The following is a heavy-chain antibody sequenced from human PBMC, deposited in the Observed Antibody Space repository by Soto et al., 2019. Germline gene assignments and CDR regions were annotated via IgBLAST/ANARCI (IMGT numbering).Heavy chain of an antibody. CDR1: GGSISSYY. D-gene: IGHD3-10*01. Sequence: SETLSLTCTVSGGSISSYYWSWIRQPAGKGLEWIGRIYTSGSTNYNPSLKSRVTMSVDTSKNQFSLKLSSVTAADTAVYYCARGGGSGSYYPANFDYWGQGTLVTVYS. CDR3: ARGGGSGSYYPANFDY. V-gene: IGHV4-4*07. CDR2: IYTSGST. J-gene: IGHJ4*02.